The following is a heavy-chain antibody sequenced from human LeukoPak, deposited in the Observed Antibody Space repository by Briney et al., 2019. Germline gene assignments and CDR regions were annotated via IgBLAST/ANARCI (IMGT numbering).Heavy chain of an antibody. J-gene: IGHJ4*02. CDR2: INAGNGNT. CDR3: ARDDCGDTWYPGGY. CDR1: GYTFTSYA. Sequence: ASVKVSCKASGYTFTSYAMHWVRQAPGQRLEWMGWINAGNGNTKYSQKFQGRVTITRDTSASTAYMELSSLTSEDTALYYCARDDCGDTWYPGGYWGQGTLVTVSS. D-gene: IGHD2-21*01. V-gene: IGHV1-3*01.